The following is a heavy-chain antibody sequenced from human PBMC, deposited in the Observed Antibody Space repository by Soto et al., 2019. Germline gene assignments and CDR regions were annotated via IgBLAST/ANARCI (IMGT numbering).Heavy chain of an antibody. D-gene: IGHD2-21*02. Sequence: SETLSLTCTVSGGSISSYYWNWIRQPPGRGLEWIGYISYSGSTSYNPSLKSRVTISVDTSKNQFSLNLSSVTAADTAVYYCATDGGLSCGGDCRVDGFDIWGQGTMVTVSS. V-gene: IGHV4-59*01. CDR1: GGSISSYY. J-gene: IGHJ3*02. CDR2: ISYSGST. CDR3: ATDGGLSCGGDCRVDGFDI.